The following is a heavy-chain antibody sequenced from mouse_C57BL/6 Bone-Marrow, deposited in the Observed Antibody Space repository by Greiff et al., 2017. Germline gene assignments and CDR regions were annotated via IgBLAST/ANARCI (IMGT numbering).Heavy chain of an antibody. J-gene: IGHJ4*01. Sequence: VHVKQSVAELVRPGASVKLSCTASGFNIKNTYMHWVKQRPEQGLEWIGRIDPANGNTKYAPKFQGKATITADTSSNTAYLQLSSLTSEDTAIYYCARATVVPYYYAMDYWGQGTSVTVSS. CDR2: IDPANGNT. V-gene: IGHV14-3*01. D-gene: IGHD1-1*01. CDR3: ARATVVPYYYAMDY. CDR1: GFNIKNTY.